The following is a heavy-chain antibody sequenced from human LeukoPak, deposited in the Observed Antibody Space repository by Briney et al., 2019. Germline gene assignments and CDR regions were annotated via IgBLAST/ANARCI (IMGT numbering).Heavy chain of an antibody. CDR2: INHNGNVN. J-gene: IGHJ4*02. D-gene: IGHD6-19*01. Sequence: GGSLRLSCAASGFTFSSYWMNWARQAPGKGLEWVASINHNGNVNYYVDSVKGRFTISRDNAKNSLYLQMSNLRAEDTAVYFCARATDTSGCCTFDNWGQGTLVTVSS. V-gene: IGHV3-7*03. CDR3: ARATDTSGCCTFDN. CDR1: GFTFSSYW.